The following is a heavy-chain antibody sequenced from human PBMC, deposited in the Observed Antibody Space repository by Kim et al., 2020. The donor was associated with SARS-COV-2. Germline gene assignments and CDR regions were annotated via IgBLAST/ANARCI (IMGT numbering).Heavy chain of an antibody. CDR3: ASELTPSYSRGGYYFDY. D-gene: IGHD6-13*01. Sequence: FQGRVTITADESTSTAYMELSSLRSEDTAVYYCASELTPSYSRGGYYFDYWGQGTLVTVSS. J-gene: IGHJ4*02. V-gene: IGHV1-69*01.